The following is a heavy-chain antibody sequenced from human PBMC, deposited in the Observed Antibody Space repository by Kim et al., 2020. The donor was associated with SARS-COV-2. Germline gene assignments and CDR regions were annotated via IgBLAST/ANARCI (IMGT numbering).Heavy chain of an antibody. D-gene: IGHD1-26*01. CDR3: ARAGTYYFPDGFDI. V-gene: IGHV4-59*13. CDR1: GGSISNYF. CDR2: VYYNGDT. J-gene: IGHJ3*02. Sequence: SETLSLTCTVSGGSISNYFWTWIRQPPGKGLDWIGFVYYNGDTDYNPSLKSRVTISVDASKNQFSLKLSSVTAADTALYYCARAGTYYFPDGFDIWGQGRMVTVSS.